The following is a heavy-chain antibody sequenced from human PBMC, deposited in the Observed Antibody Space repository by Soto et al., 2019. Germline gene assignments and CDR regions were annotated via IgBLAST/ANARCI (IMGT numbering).Heavy chain of an antibody. D-gene: IGHD4-17*01. Sequence: PGGSLRLSCAASGLTFSKYAMHWVRQAPGKGLEWVAVISYDGSHKYYPDSVKGRFTLSRDNSKNTLWLQMNSLRVDDTAVYYCAKNMNEYGDYFYYAMDVWGQGTTVTVSS. CDR2: ISYDGSHK. J-gene: IGHJ6*02. V-gene: IGHV3-30*18. CDR3: AKNMNEYGDYFYYAMDV. CDR1: GLTFSKYA.